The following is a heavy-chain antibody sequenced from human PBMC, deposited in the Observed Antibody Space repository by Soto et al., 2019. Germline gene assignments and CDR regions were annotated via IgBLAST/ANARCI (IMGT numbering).Heavy chain of an antibody. J-gene: IGHJ6*02. CDR2: ISSSSSYI. CDR1: GFTFSSYS. V-gene: IGHV3-21*01. CDR3: ARALTTVTSFDYYGMDV. D-gene: IGHD4-4*01. Sequence: EVQLVESGGGLVKPGGSLRLSCAASGFTFSSYSMNWVRQAPGKGLEWVSSISSSSSYIYYADSVKGRFTISRDNAKNSLYLQMNSLRAEDTAVYYCARALTTVTSFDYYGMDVWGQGTTVTVSS.